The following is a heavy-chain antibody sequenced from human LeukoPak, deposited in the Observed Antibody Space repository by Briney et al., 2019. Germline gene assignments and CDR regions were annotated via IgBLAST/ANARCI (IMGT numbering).Heavy chain of an antibody. CDR3: ASSTGYYDSSGYYGGDYYYYMDV. D-gene: IGHD3-22*01. V-gene: IGHV1-18*01. Sequence: ASVKVSCKASGYTFTSYGIGWVRQAPGQGLEWMGWISAYNGNTNYAQKLQGRVTMTTDTSTSTAYMELRSLRSDDTAVYYCASSTGYYDSSGYYGGDYYYYMDVWGKGTTVTVSS. CDR1: GYTFTSYG. CDR2: ISAYNGNT. J-gene: IGHJ6*03.